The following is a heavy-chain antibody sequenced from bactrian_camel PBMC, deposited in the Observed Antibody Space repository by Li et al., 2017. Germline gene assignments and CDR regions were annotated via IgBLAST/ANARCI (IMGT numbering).Heavy chain of an antibody. CDR2: LDSDGTTS. Sequence: HVQLVESGGGSVQAGGSLRLSCAPSGQSFTGYCMAWFRQAPGEERKAVASLDSDGTTSYADSVEGRFTISKDNAKSTLDLQMNDLSPEDTGKYYCAASILEGDVRCSTPTWRGYFNHFAYWGRGTQVTVS. V-gene: IGHV3-2*01. D-gene: IGHD3*01. CDR1: GQSFTGYC. J-gene: IGHJ6*01. CDR3: AASILEGDVRCSTPTWRGYFNHFAY.